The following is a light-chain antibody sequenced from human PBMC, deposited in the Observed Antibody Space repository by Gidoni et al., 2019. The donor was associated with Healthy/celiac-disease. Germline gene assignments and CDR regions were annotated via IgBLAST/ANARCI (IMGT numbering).Light chain of an antibody. CDR2: LGS. CDR1: QSRLNSNGYNY. Sequence: IVMPSSSLFLPVTPDEPASISCTSSQSRLNSNGYNYLDWYLQKPGQSPQLLIYLGSNLASGVPDRFSGSGSGTDFTLKISRVEAEDVGVYYCMQALQTPYTFGQGTKLEIK. CDR3: MQALQTPYT. V-gene: IGKV2-28*01. J-gene: IGKJ2*01.